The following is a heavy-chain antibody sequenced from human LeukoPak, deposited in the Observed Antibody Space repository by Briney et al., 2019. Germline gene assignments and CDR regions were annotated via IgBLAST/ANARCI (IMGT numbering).Heavy chain of an antibody. CDR1: GGSISSYY. J-gene: IGHJ4*02. CDR2: IYYSGST. Sequence: SETLSLTCTVSGGSISSYYWSWIRQPPGKGLEWIGYIYYSGSTNYNPSLKSRVTISVDTSKNQFSLKLSSVTAADTAVDYCARHFRPARRGFDYWGQGTLVTVSS. D-gene: IGHD6-6*01. CDR3: ARHFRPARRGFDY. V-gene: IGHV4-59*08.